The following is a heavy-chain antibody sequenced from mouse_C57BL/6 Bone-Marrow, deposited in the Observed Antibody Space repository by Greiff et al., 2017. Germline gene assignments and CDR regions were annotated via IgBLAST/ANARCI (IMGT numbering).Heavy chain of an antibody. CDR1: GVDFSRYW. Sequence: CEASGVDFSRYWMSWVRRAPGKGLEWIGEINPDSSTINYAPSLKDKFIISRDNAKNTLYLQMSKVRSEDTALYYCARPFFGWYFDVWGTGTTVTVSS. J-gene: IGHJ1*03. CDR3: ARPFFGWYFDV. V-gene: IGHV4-1*01. CDR2: INPDSSTI. D-gene: IGHD3-1*01.